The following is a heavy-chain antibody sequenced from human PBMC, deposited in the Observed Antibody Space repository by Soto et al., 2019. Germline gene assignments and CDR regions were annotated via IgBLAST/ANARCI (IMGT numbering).Heavy chain of an antibody. Sequence: PGGSLRLSCAVSGSNPTTTPLSWVRQPPGKGLEWVSTISGTATRTYYVDSVKGRFFISRDNSKNTVTLQMNNLTVDDTAVYYCATSFRYFDNWGQGTRVTVSS. V-gene: IGHV3-23*01. CDR1: GSNPTTTP. CDR3: ATSFRYFDN. J-gene: IGHJ5*02. CDR2: ISGTATRT. D-gene: IGHD3-9*01.